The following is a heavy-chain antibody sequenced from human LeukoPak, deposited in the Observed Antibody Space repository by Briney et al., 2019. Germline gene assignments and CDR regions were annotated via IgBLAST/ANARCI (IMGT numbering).Heavy chain of an antibody. D-gene: IGHD4-17*01. J-gene: IGHJ4*02. CDR3: TRGAYGDAFDY. CDR1: GYTFTSYY. Sequence: ASVKVSCKASGYTFTSYYMHWVRQAPGQGLEWMGIINPSGGSTSYAQKFQGRVTMTRDMSTSTVYMELSSLRSEDTAVYYCTRGAYGDAFDYWGQGTLVTVSS. CDR2: INPSGGST. V-gene: IGHV1-46*01.